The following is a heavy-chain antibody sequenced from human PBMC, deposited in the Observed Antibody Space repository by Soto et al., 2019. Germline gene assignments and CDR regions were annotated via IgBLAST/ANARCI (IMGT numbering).Heavy chain of an antibody. V-gene: IGHV3-23*01. CDR1: GFTFSSYA. D-gene: IGHD6-13*01. CDR3: AKDGGESSSWYDAFDI. J-gene: IGHJ3*02. CDR2: ISGSGGST. Sequence: EVQLLESGGGLVQPGGSLRLSCAASGFTFSSYAMSWVRQAPGKGLEWVSAISGSGGSTYYADSVKGRFPISRDNSKNTLYLQMNSLRAEDTAVYYCAKDGGESSSWYDAFDIWCQGTMVTVSS.